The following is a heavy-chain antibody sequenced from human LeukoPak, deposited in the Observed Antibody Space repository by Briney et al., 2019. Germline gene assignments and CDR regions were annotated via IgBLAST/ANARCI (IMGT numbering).Heavy chain of an antibody. Sequence: GGSLRLSCAASGFTFSSYEMNWVRQAPGKGLEWVSYISSSGRIIYYADSVKGRFTTSRDNAKNSLYLQMNSLRAEDTAVYYCARLYSSSSGKAFDIWGQGTMVTVSS. D-gene: IGHD6-6*01. CDR2: ISSSGRII. CDR1: GFTFSSYE. CDR3: ARLYSSSSGKAFDI. J-gene: IGHJ3*02. V-gene: IGHV3-48*03.